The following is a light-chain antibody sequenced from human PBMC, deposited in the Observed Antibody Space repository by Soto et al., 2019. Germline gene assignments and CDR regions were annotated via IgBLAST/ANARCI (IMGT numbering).Light chain of an antibody. CDR1: QRVSGSY. CDR2: GAS. CDR3: HQYGGSPRT. V-gene: IGKV3-20*01. Sequence: DIVLTQSPGTLSLSPGETATVSCRASQRVSGSYLAWYQQKLGQPPRLLIYGASDRATGIPDRFSGSGSGTDFTLTISRLEPEDAAVYYCHQYGGSPRTFGQGTKVQI. J-gene: IGKJ1*01.